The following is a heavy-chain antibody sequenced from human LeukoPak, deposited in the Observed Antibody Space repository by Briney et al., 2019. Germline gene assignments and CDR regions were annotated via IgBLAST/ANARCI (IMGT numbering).Heavy chain of an antibody. D-gene: IGHD1/OR15-1a*01. CDR2: ISGSGGST. CDR3: AREKGEGNRNNNWFDP. J-gene: IGHJ5*02. Sequence: GGSLRLSCAASGFTFSSYAMSWVRQAPGKGLEWVSAISGSGGSTYYADSVKGRFTISRDNSKNTLYLQMNSLRAEDTAVYYCAREKGEGNRNNNWFDPWGQGTLVTVSS. CDR1: GFTFSSYA. V-gene: IGHV3-23*01.